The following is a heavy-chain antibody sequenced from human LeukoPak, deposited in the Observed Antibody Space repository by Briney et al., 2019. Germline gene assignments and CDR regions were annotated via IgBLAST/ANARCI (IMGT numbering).Heavy chain of an antibody. V-gene: IGHV1-18*01. Sequence: APVKVSCKASGYTFTSYGISWVRQAPGQGLEWMGWISAYNGNTNYAQKLQGRVTMTTDTSTSTAYMELRSLRSDDTAVYYCARLAYFTYYYGSGARGKNMDVWGKGTTVTVSS. CDR2: ISAYNGNT. J-gene: IGHJ6*03. CDR3: ARLAYFTYYYGSGARGKNMDV. D-gene: IGHD3-10*01. CDR1: GYTFTSYG.